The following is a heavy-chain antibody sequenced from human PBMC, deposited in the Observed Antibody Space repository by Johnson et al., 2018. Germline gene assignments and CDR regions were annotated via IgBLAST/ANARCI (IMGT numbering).Heavy chain of an antibody. Sequence: VQLLETGGGVVQPGRSLRLSCAASGFTFNNYGMHWVRQAPGKGLEWVAIIWYDGTTKYYADSVKGRFTISRENSRNTLYLQMNSLRAEDKAVYYCGKGRLRYLAWGAVFDIWCQGTMVTVSS. CDR1: GFTFNNYG. V-gene: IGHV3-33*06. CDR2: IWYDGTTK. D-gene: IGHD3-9*01. CDR3: GKGRLRYLAWGAVFDI. J-gene: IGHJ3*02.